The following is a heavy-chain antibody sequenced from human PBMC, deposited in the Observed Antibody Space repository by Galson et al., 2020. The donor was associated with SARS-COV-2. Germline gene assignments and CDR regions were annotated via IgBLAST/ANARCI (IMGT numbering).Heavy chain of an antibody. CDR2: IHTSGST. V-gene: IGHV4-61*02. D-gene: IGHD1-26*01. Sequence: SETLSLTCTVSGGSITSGSYYWTWIRQTAGKGLEWIGRIHTSGSTNYNPSLKSRVTISLDTSKNQFSLKLSSVTAADTAIYYCARYSGASSGMDVWGQGTIVTVSS. J-gene: IGHJ6*02. CDR3: ARYSGASSGMDV. CDR1: GGSITSGSYY.